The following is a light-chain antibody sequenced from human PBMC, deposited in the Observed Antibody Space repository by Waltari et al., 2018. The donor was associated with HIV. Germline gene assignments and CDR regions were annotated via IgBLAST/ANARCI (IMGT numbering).Light chain of an antibody. Sequence: DIQMTQSPSSLSASVGDRVTITCRASHDISNYLAWFLQRPGEAPKSLIYAASTLQSGVPSKFRGSGSETYFTLTINSLQSEDSATYYCQQYKGDPLTFGQGTRLEIK. J-gene: IGKJ5*01. V-gene: IGKV1-16*02. CDR3: QQYKGDPLT. CDR2: AAS. CDR1: HDISNY.